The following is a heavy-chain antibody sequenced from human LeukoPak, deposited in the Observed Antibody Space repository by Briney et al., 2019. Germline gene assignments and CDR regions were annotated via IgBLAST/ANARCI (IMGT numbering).Heavy chain of an antibody. CDR3: ATLRYFDWLRGTDLDY. J-gene: IGHJ4*02. V-gene: IGHV4-39*01. CDR1: GGSISSSSYY. CDR2: IYYSGST. D-gene: IGHD3-9*01. Sequence: SETLSLTCTVSGGSISSSSYYWGWIRQPPGKGLEWIGSIYYSGSTYYNPSLKSRVTISVDTSKNQFSLKLSSVTAADTAVYYCATLRYFDWLRGTDLDYWGQGTWSPSPQ.